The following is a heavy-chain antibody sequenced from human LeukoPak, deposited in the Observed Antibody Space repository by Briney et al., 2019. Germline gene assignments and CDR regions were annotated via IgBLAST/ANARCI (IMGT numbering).Heavy chain of an antibody. Sequence: QPGGSLRLSCAASGFTFSGSAIHWVRQASGKGLEWLGRIRIKPDNYATAYAASVKGRVTISRDDSKNSAYLQLDSLKAEDTAVYHCSRFDLYYDGTYDASDGLDVWGQGTTVTVSS. J-gene: IGHJ6*02. CDR1: GFTFSGSA. V-gene: IGHV3-73*01. D-gene: IGHD3-22*01. CDR3: SRFDLYYDGTYDASDGLDV. CDR2: IRIKPDNYAT.